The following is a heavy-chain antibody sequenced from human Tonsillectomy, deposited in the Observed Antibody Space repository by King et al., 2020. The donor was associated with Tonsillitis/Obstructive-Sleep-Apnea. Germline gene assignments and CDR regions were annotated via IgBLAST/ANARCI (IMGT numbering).Heavy chain of an antibody. CDR1: GYTFTSYY. D-gene: IGHD3-3*01. V-gene: IGHV1-46*01. J-gene: IGHJ3*02. Sequence: VQLVESGAEVKKPGASVKVSCKASGYTFTSYYMHWVRQAPGQGLDWRGIINPSGGSTSYAKKFQGRVTMTRDTSTSTVYMELSSLRSEDTAVYYCARGYDFWSGYQSDAFDIWGQGTMVTVSS. CDR2: INPSGGST. CDR3: ARGYDFWSGYQSDAFDI.